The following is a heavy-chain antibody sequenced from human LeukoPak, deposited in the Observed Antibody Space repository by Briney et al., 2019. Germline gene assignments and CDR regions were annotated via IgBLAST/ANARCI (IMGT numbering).Heavy chain of an antibody. CDR2: IYSGGST. J-gene: IGHJ3*02. CDR1: GFTVSSNY. CDR3: AKDWGGSSGHDAFDI. V-gene: IGHV3-53*04. Sequence: GGSLRLSCAASGFTVSSNYMSWVRQAPGKGLEWVSVIYSGGSTYYADSVKGRFTISRHNSKNTLYLQMNSLRAEDTAVYYCAKDWGGSSGHDAFDIWGQGTMVTVSS. D-gene: IGHD6-6*01.